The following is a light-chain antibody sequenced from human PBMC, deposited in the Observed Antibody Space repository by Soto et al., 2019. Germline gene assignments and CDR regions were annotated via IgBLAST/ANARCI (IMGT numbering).Light chain of an antibody. V-gene: IGKV3-15*01. CDR1: QSVSSN. CDR2: GAS. CDR3: QQYKNWPRT. Sequence: EIVMTQSPATLSVSPGERATLSCRASQSVSSNLGWYQQKPGQAPRLLIYGASTRATGIPARFSGSGSGTEFTLTISSLQFEDFAVYYCQQYKNWPRTFGQGTKVDIK. J-gene: IGKJ1*01.